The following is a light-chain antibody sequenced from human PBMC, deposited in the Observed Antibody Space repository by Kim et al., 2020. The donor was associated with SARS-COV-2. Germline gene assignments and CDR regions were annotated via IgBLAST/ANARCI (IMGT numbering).Light chain of an antibody. CDR3: QQRSNWPRT. V-gene: IGKV3-11*01. J-gene: IGKJ1*01. CDR2: DAS. CDR1: QSISSY. Sequence: LSPGERATLSCRASQSISSYLAWYQQKSGQAPRLLIYDASKRATGIPARFSGSGSGTDFTLTISSLEPEDFAVYYCQQRSNWPRTFGQGTKVEIK.